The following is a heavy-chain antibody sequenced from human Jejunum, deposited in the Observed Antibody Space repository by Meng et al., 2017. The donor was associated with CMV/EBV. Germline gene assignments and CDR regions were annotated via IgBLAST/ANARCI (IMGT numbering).Heavy chain of an antibody. V-gene: IGHV3-21*01. D-gene: IGHD1-1*01. J-gene: IGHJ2*01. CDR1: GFTFSNFY. CDR2: ISGSGNNI. CDR3: AFRTTQVLFDV. Sequence: VQLVVSGGGLVKPGGSLRLSCAASGFTFSNFYMNWVRQAPGKGLEWVSSISGSGNNIYYADSVKGRFTISRDNAKNSLYLQMNNLRAEDTAVYYCAFRTTQVLFDVWGRGTLVTVSS.